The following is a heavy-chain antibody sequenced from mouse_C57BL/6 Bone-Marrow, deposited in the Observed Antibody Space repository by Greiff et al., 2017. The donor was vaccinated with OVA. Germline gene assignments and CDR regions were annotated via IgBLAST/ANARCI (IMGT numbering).Heavy chain of an antibody. CDR2: IDPGSGST. D-gene: IGHD4-1*02. CDR3: AQLGRGVSY. V-gene: IGHV1-55*01. Sequence: QVQLQQPGAELVKPGASVQMSCKASGYTFTSYWITWVKQRPGQGLEWIGDIDPGSGSTNYNEKFKSKATLTVDTSSSTAYMQRSSLTSEDSAVYYCAQLGRGVSYWGQGTTLTVSS. CDR1: GYTFTSYW. J-gene: IGHJ2*01.